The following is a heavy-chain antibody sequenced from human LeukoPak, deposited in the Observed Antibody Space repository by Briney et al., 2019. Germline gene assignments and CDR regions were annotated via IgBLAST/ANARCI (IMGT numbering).Heavy chain of an antibody. D-gene: IGHD4-17*01. CDR3: ARGSYGDYEEIDY. CDR1: GGSISSYY. CDR2: IYYSGST. J-gene: IGHJ4*02. V-gene: IGHV4-39*07. Sequence: SETLSLTCTVSGGSISSYYWSWIRQPPGKGLEWIGSIYYSGSTYYNPSLKSRVTISVDTSKNQFSLKLSSVTAADTAVYYCARGSYGDYEEIDYWGQGTLVTVSS.